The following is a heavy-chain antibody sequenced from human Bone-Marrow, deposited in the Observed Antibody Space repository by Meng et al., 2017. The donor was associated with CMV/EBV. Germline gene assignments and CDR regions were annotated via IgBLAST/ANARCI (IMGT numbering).Heavy chain of an antibody. CDR3: AREREMATISGFDD. CDR2: ISSSSSYI. J-gene: IGHJ4*02. V-gene: IGHV3-21*01. Sequence: GESLKISCAASGFTFSSYSMNWVRQAPGKGLEWVSSISSSSSYIYYADSVKGRFTISRDNAKNSLYLQMNSLRAEDTAVYYCAREREMATISGFDDWGQGTLVTVAS. D-gene: IGHD5-24*01. CDR1: GFTFSSYS.